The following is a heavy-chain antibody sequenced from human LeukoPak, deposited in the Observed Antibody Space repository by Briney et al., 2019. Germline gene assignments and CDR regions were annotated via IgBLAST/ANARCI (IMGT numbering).Heavy chain of an antibody. CDR3: ARDTSGYSTIWYPDYYNGMDV. J-gene: IGHJ6*02. D-gene: IGHD6-13*01. CDR1: GFTFSTYW. V-gene: IGHV3-7*01. CDR2: IKQDGSEK. Sequence: GGSLRLSCVGSGFTFSTYWVSWVRQAPGKGLEWVANIKQDGSEKHYLDSVRGRFSIFRDNAKKSLFLHMNSLRAEGTAIYYCARDTSGYSTIWYPDYYNGMDVWGQGTTVAVSS.